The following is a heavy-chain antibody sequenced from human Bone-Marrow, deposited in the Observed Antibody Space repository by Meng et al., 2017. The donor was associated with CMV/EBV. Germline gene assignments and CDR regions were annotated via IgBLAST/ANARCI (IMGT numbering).Heavy chain of an antibody. J-gene: IGHJ4*02. D-gene: IGHD2-2*01. Sequence: QVRRGQSGVRGKKLGAPVKVSCKASGYTFTGYYMHWVRQAPGQGLEWMGWINPNSGGTNYAQKFQGRVTMTRDTSISTAYMELSRLRSDDTAVYYCARAHCSSTSCLIDYWGQGTLVTVSS. CDR3: ARAHCSSTSCLIDY. V-gene: IGHV1-2*02. CDR2: INPNSGGT. CDR1: GYTFTGYY.